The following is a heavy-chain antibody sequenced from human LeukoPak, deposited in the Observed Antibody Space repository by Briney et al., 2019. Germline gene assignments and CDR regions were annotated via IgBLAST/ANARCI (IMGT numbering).Heavy chain of an antibody. J-gene: IGHJ3*02. D-gene: IGHD3-16*01. CDR1: GFTFSSYE. Sequence: GGSLRLSCAASGFTFSSYEMNWVRQAPGKGLEWVSYISSSGSTIYYADSVKGRFTISRDNAKNSLYLQMNSLRAEDTAVYYCARGSRPHEGSLGGLGDAFDIWGQGTMVTVSS. V-gene: IGHV3-48*03. CDR2: ISSSGSTI. CDR3: ARGSRPHEGSLGGLGDAFDI.